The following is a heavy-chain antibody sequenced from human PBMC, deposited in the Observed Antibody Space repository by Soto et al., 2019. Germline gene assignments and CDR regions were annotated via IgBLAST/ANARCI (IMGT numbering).Heavy chain of an antibody. CDR2: IIPIFGTA. Sequence: RASVKVSCKASGGTFSSYAISWVRQAPGQGLEWMGGIIPIFGTANYAQKCQGRVTITADESASTAYMELSSLRSEDTAVYYCARAKTELTAMVTPGYYYYGMDVWGQGTTVTVSS. CDR3: ARAKTELTAMVTPGYYYYGMDV. D-gene: IGHD5-18*01. V-gene: IGHV1-69*13. J-gene: IGHJ6*02. CDR1: GGTFSSYA.